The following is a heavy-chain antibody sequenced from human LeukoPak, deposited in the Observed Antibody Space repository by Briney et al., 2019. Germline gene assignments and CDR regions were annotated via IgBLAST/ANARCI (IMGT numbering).Heavy chain of an antibody. CDR1: GYTLTELS. D-gene: IGHD2-21*01. Sequence: ASVKVSCKVSGYTLTELSMHWVRQAPGKGLEWMGGFDPEDGETIYAQKFQGRVTMTEDTSTDTAHMELSSLRSEDTAVYYCAKSPAPYCGGDCYLDYWGQGTLVTVSS. CDR2: FDPEDGET. J-gene: IGHJ4*02. V-gene: IGHV1-24*01. CDR3: AKSPAPYCGGDCYLDY.